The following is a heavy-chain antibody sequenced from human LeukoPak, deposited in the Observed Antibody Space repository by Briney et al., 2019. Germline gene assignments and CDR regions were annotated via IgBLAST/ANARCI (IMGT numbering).Heavy chain of an antibody. CDR1: GFTVSSNY. CDR3: ARGRYDILTGYYNPDY. CDR2: IYSGGST. Sequence: GGSLRLSCAASGFTVSSNYMSWVRQAPGKGLEWVSVIYSGGSTYYADSVKGRFTISRDNSKNTLYLRMNSLRAEDTAVYYCARGRYDILTGYYNPDYWGQGTLVTVSS. J-gene: IGHJ4*02. V-gene: IGHV3-53*01. D-gene: IGHD3-9*01.